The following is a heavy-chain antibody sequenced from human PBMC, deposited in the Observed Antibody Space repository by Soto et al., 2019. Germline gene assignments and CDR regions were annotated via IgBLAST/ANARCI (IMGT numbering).Heavy chain of an antibody. J-gene: IGHJ4*02. V-gene: IGHV3-49*03. CDR3: ARLGRDRYTIPFDC. Sequence: GGSLRLSCSPSGFIFGDYAIVWFRQAPGKGLEWVGFITSKRYGGTSEYAASAKGRFTISRDDSNSIAYLQMNSLKTEDTAVYYCARLGRDRYTIPFDCWGQGT. D-gene: IGHD2-2*02. CDR1: GFIFGDYA. CDR2: ITSKRYGGTS.